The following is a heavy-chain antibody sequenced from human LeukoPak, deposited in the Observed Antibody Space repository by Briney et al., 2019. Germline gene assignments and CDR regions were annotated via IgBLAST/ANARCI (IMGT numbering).Heavy chain of an antibody. CDR1: GGSFSGYY. D-gene: IGHD6-13*01. CDR3: ASREIAAAGSFDY. Sequence: SETLSLTCAVYGGSFSGYYWSWIRQPPGKGLEWIGEINHSGSTNYNPSLKSRVTISVDTSKNQFSLKLSSVTAADTAVYYCASREIAAAGSFDYWGQGTLVTVSS. V-gene: IGHV4-34*01. J-gene: IGHJ4*02. CDR2: INHSGST.